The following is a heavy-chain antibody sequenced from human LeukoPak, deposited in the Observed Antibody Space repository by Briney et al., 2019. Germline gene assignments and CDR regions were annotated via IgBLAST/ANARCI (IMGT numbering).Heavy chain of an antibody. CDR3: AISATARGGFDF. J-gene: IGHJ4*02. D-gene: IGHD6-25*01. CDR1: GFTFSSYW. V-gene: IGHV3-7*01. CDR2: IKQDGSEK. Sequence: PGGSLRLSCAVSGFTFSSYWMSWVRQAPGKGLEWVANIKQDGSEKYYVDSVKGRFTISRDNAKNSLFLQMNSLRAEDTAVYFCAISATARGGFDFWGQGTLVTVSS.